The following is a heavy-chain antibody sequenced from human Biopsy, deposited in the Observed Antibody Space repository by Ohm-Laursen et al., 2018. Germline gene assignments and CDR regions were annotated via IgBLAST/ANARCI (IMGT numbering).Heavy chain of an antibody. V-gene: IGHV1-2*02. CDR2: IDPKSGGT. CDR3: ARELGDFWGGRQFDF. J-gene: IGHJ5*01. CDR1: RYTFTGYH. D-gene: IGHD3-3*01. Sequence: ASVNVSCMASRYTFTGYHGHWVRQAPGQGLEWMGGIDPKSGGTNYAQKFQGRVTMTRDTSISTTYMELRRLTSDDTAVFYCARELGDFWGGRQFDFWGQGTLVTFSS.